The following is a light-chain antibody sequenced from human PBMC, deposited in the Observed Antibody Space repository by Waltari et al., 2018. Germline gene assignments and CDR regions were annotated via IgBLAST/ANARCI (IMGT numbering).Light chain of an antibody. J-gene: IGLJ2*01. CDR2: QNT. CDR1: KWGAKH. Sequence: SYELTQPTSVSVAPGQTASITCSGVKWGAKHACWYQQKPGQSPVLVIHQNTKRPSGIPERFSGSNSGNTATLTISGTQTIDEADYHCQAWDSTYARVFGGGTKLTVL. CDR3: QAWDSTYARV. V-gene: IGLV3-1*01.